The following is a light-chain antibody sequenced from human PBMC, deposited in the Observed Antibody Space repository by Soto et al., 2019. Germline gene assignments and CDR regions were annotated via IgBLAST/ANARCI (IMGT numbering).Light chain of an antibody. Sequence: DIQMTQSPSSLSASVGDRVTITCRASQSISSYLNWYQQKPGEAPKILIYAASTLQSGVPSRFSGRGSGPDFSLTISSLQPEGFATYYCQQTFSAPVTFGQGTRLEIK. CDR3: QQTFSAPVT. V-gene: IGKV1-39*01. CDR1: QSISSY. J-gene: IGKJ2*01. CDR2: AAS.